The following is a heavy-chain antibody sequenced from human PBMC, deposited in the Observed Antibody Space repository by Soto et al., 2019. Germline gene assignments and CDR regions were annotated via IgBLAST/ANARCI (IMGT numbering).Heavy chain of an antibody. V-gene: IGHV4-31*03. Sequence: NPSETLSLTCTVSGGSISSGGYYWSWIRQHPGKGLEWIGDIYYSGSTYYNPSLKSRVTISVDTSKNQFSLKLSSVTAADTAVYYCCGYSHPNFDYWGQGTLVTVSS. J-gene: IGHJ4*02. D-gene: IGHD3-22*01. CDR1: GGSISSGGYY. CDR2: IYYSGST. CDR3: CGYSHPNFDY.